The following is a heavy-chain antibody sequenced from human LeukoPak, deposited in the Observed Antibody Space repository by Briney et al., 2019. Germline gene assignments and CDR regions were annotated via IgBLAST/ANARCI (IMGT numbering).Heavy chain of an antibody. Sequence: GGSLRLSCAASGFTFSSYWMSWVRQAPGKGLEWVANIKQDGSEKYYVDSVKGRFTISRDNAKNSLYLQMNSLRAEDTAVYYCARDRLWFGESVFDYWGQGTLVTVSS. J-gene: IGHJ4*02. CDR2: IKQDGSEK. CDR3: ARDRLWFGESVFDY. V-gene: IGHV3-7*01. CDR1: GFTFSSYW. D-gene: IGHD3-10*01.